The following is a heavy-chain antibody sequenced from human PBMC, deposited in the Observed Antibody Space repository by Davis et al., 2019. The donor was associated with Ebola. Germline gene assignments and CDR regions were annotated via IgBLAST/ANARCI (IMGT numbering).Heavy chain of an antibody. CDR3: ARGTGTSWFDP. CDR1: MYTFNNYY. D-gene: IGHD1-1*01. CDR2: ISTTSDVT. J-gene: IGHJ5*02. V-gene: IGHV1-2*02. Sequence: ASVKVSCKASMYTFNNYYVHWVRQTPGQGLEWMGWISTTSDVTRSARRFQGRVTLTRDTSVSTAYMELTTLTSDDTAIYYCARGTGTSWFDPWGQGTLVTVSS.